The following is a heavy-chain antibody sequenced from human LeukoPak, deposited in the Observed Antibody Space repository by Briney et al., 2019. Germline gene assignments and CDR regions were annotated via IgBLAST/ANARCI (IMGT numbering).Heavy chain of an antibody. J-gene: IGHJ4*02. CDR3: ATGGVHYYDSSADY. CDR2: ITTSSSCI. V-gene: IGHV3-21*01. D-gene: IGHD3-22*01. CDR1: GFTFSRSN. Sequence: GGSLRLSCAASGFTFSRSNMNWVRQAPGKGLEWVSSITTSSSCIYYADSVKGRFTISRDNAKNSLYLQMDSLRGEDTAVYYCATGGVHYYDSSADYWGQGTLVTVSS.